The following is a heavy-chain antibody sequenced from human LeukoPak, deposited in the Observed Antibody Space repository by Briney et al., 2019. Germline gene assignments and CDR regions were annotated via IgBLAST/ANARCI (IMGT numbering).Heavy chain of an antibody. J-gene: IGHJ4*02. CDR2: IIPIFGTA. V-gene: IGHV1-69*13. CDR3: ARENCSGGSCYNHLGY. Sequence: SVKVSCKXSGGTFSSYAISWVRQAPGQGLEWMGGIIPIFGTANYAQKFQGRVTITADESTSTAYMELSSLRSEDTAVYYCARENCSGGSCYNHLGYWGQGTLVTVSS. CDR1: GGTFSSYA. D-gene: IGHD2-15*01.